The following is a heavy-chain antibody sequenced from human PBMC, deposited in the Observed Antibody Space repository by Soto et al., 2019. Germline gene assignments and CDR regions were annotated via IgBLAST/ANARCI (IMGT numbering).Heavy chain of an antibody. CDR3: ARGRVPSV. CDR2: INQDGSEQ. V-gene: IGHV3-7*01. CDR1: GFAFSNSL. D-gene: IGHD6-6*01. J-gene: IGHJ4*02. Sequence: EVQLVESGGGLVQPGGSLRLSCAASGFAFSNSLMSWVRQAPAKGLEWVAAINQDGSEQNYVDSVKGRFTISRDNAKNSLYLQMNSLTAEDMAMYYCARGRVPSVRGQGTLVTVSS.